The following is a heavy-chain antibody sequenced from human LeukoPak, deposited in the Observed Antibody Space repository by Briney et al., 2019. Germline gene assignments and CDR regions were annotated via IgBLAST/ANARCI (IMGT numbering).Heavy chain of an antibody. Sequence: SQTLSLTCTVSGGSISSGGYYWSWIRQHPGKGLEWIGYIYYSGSTYYNPSLKSRVTISVDTSKNQFSLKLSSVTAADTAVYYCARLQSPRAYALDVWGQGTTVTVSS. CDR2: IYYSGST. CDR3: ARLQSPRAYALDV. CDR1: GGSISSGGYY. V-gene: IGHV4-31*03. J-gene: IGHJ6*02. D-gene: IGHD5-24*01.